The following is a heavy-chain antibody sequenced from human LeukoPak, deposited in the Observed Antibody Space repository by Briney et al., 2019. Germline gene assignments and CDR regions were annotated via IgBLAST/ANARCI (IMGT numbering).Heavy chain of an antibody. CDR3: ARIPTNAVPAAHNGFDI. D-gene: IGHD2-2*01. CDR2: VYYSGST. J-gene: IGHJ3*02. CDR1: GGSISSSSYS. V-gene: IGHV4-39*01. Sequence: SETLSLTCTVSGGSISSSSYSWGWIRQPPGKGLEWMGSVYYSGSTYYNPSLKSRVTISVDTSKNQFSLKLSSVTAADTAVYYCARIPTNAVPAAHNGFDIWGQGTMLTVSS.